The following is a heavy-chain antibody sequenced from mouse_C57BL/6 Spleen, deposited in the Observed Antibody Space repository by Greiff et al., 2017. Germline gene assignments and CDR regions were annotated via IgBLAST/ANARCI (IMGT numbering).Heavy chain of an antibody. CDR1: GYSFTGYY. CDR3: ASFYYSNYYFYS. CDR2: INPSTGGS. J-gene: IGHJ2*01. V-gene: IGHV1-42*01. Sequence: EVQLQQSGPELVKPGASVKISCKASGYSFTGYYMNWVKQSPEKSLEWIGEINPSTGGSTYNQKFKAKATFTVDKASITAYMQLQSLTSEDSAVYYCASFYYSNYYFYSWGQGTTHPVSS. D-gene: IGHD2-5*01.